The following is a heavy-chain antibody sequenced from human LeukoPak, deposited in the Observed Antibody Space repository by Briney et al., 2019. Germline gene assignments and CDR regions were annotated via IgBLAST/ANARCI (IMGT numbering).Heavy chain of an antibody. CDR1: GDSISTYY. CDR2: IYHSGST. D-gene: IGHD4-11*01. V-gene: IGHV4-59*01. Sequence: SETLSLTCTVSGDSISTYYWSWIRQPPGKGLEWIGYIYHSGSTNYNPSLKSRVSISVDTSKNRFSLKLSSVTAADTAVYYCARERYSNYNWFDPWGQGTLVTVSS. J-gene: IGHJ5*02. CDR3: ARERYSNYNWFDP.